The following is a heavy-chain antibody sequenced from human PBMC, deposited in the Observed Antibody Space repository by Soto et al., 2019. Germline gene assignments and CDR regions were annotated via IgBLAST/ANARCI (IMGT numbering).Heavy chain of an antibody. CDR1: GGSISSSSYY. Sequence: KASETLSLTCTVSGGSISSSSYYWGWIRQPPGKGLEWIGSIYYSGSTYYNPSLKSRVTISVDTSKNQFSLKLSSVTAADTAVYYCARHGLRYFDWLKYPPDRDYWGQGTLVTVSS. CDR3: ARHGLRYFDWLKYPPDRDY. D-gene: IGHD3-9*01. V-gene: IGHV4-39*01. CDR2: IYYSGST. J-gene: IGHJ4*02.